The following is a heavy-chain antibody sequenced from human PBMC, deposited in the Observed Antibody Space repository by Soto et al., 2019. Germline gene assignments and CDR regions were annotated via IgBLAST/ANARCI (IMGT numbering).Heavy chain of an antibody. CDR2: ISDSDGGT. CDR3: AKGRTFFDF. Sequence: GGSLRLSCAASGFTFGNYAMTWVRQAPGKGLEWVSDISDSDGGTHYADSVKGRFTISRDNAKNTLYLQMDRLRVEDAAVYYCAKGRTFFDFWGQGTLVTVYS. V-gene: IGHV3-23*01. CDR1: GFTFGNYA. J-gene: IGHJ4*02.